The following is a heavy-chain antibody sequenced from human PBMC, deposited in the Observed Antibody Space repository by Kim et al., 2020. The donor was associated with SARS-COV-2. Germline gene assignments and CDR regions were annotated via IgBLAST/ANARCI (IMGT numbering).Heavy chain of an antibody. D-gene: IGHD3-22*01. CDR1: GFTFSSYD. J-gene: IGHJ2*01. CDR3: ARDRYYYDSSGYRYWYFDL. Sequence: GGSLRLSCAASGFTFSSYDMHWVRQATGKGLEWVSAIGTAGDTYYPGSVKGRFTISRENAKNSLYLQMNSLRAGDTAVYYCARDRYYYDSSGYRYWYFDLWGRGTLVTVSS. CDR2: IGTAGDT. V-gene: IGHV3-13*01.